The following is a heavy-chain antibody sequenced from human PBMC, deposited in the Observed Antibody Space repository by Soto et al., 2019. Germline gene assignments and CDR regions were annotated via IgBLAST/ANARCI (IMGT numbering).Heavy chain of an antibody. CDR1: GYTFTSYG. CDR3: ARGRYYYGSWRLFTDYYFDY. D-gene: IGHD3-10*01. Sequence: QVQLVQSGAEVKKPGASVKVSCKASGYTFTSYGISWVRQAPGQGLEWMGWISAYNGNTNYAQKLQGRVTMTTDTSTSTAYMELRSLRSDDTAVYYCARGRYYYGSWRLFTDYYFDYWGQGTLVTVSS. CDR2: ISAYNGNT. J-gene: IGHJ4*02. V-gene: IGHV1-18*01.